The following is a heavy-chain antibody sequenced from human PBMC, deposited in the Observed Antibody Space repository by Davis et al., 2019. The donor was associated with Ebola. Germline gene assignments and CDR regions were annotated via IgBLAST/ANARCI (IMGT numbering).Heavy chain of an antibody. CDR1: GFTFSSYS. CDR3: ARQGILEWLPSYYYYYGMDV. Sequence: ESLKISCAASGFTFSSYSMNWVRQPPGKGLEWIGEINHSGSTNYNPSLKSRVTISVDTSKNQFSLKLSSVTAADTAVYYCARQGILEWLPSYYYYYGMDVWGQGTTVTVSS. CDR2: INHSGST. J-gene: IGHJ6*02. V-gene: IGHV4-34*01. D-gene: IGHD3-3*01.